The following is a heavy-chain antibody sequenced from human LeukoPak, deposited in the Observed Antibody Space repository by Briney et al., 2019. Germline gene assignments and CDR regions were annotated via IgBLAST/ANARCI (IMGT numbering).Heavy chain of an antibody. D-gene: IGHD4-17*01. CDR1: GGSISSYY. J-gene: IGHJ2*01. CDR3: ARNDYGDRYWYFDL. Sequence: SETLSLTCTVSGGSISSYYWSWIRQPPGKGLEWIGYIYYSGSTNYNPSLKSRVTISVDTSKDQFSLKLSSVTAADTAVYYCARNDYGDRYWYFDLWGRGTLVTVSS. V-gene: IGHV4-59*08. CDR2: IYYSGST.